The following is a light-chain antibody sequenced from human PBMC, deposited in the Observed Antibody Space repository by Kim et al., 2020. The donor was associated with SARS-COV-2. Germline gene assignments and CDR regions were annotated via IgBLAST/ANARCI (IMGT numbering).Light chain of an antibody. CDR1: QGVRSK. J-gene: IGKJ4*01. CDR3: QQYYSWPLVT. V-gene: IGKV3-15*01. Sequence: PGERVTLSCWASQGVRSKLAWYQQKPGQTPRLLIYASSTRATDIPARFSGSGSGTEFTLTISSLESEDFALYYCQQYYSWPLVTFGGGTK. CDR2: ASS.